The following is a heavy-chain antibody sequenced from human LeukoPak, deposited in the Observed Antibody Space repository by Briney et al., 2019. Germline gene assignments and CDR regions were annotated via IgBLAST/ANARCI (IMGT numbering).Heavy chain of an antibody. D-gene: IGHD6-19*01. V-gene: IGHV1-69*04. CDR2: IIPILGIA. Sequence: GSSVKVSCKASGGTFSSYAISWVRQAPGQGLEWMGRIIPILGIANYAQKFQGRVTITADKSTSTAYMELSSLRSEDTAVYYCARDRAVAGTFRADFDYWGQGTLVTVSS. CDR1: GGTFSSYA. J-gene: IGHJ4*02. CDR3: ARDRAVAGTFRADFDY.